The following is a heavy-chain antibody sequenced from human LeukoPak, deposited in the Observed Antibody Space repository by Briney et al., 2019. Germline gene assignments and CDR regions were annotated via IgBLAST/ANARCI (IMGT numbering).Heavy chain of an antibody. CDR2: INPNSGGT. J-gene: IGHJ5*02. CDR3: ARDKDTAMVSGWFDP. V-gene: IGHV1-2*02. D-gene: IGHD5-18*01. Sequence: ASVKVSCKASGYTFTGYYMHWVRQAPGQGLEWMGWINPNSGGTNYAQKFQGRVTMTRDTSISTAYMELSRLRSDDTAVYYCARDKDTAMVSGWFDPWGQGTLVTVSS. CDR1: GYTFTGYY.